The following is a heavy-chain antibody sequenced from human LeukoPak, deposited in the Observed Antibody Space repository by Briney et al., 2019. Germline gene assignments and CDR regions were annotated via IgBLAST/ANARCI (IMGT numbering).Heavy chain of an antibody. CDR2: INAGNGNT. Sequence: EASVKVSCKASGYTFTSYAMHWVRQAPGQSLKWMGWINAGNGNTKYSQEFQGRVTITRDTSASTAYMELSSLRSEDMAVYYCARRTYYYDSSGLNYYYYYMDVWGKGTTVTISS. CDR1: GYTFTSYA. D-gene: IGHD3-22*01. J-gene: IGHJ6*03. V-gene: IGHV1-3*03. CDR3: ARRTYYYDSSGLNYYYYYMDV.